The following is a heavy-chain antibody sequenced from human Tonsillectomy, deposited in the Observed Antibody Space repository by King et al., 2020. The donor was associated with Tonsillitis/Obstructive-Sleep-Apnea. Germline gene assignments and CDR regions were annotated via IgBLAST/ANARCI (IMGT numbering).Heavy chain of an antibody. J-gene: IGHJ1*01. CDR1: GFTFSSYW. CDR2: IKQDGSEK. D-gene: IGHD2-2*01. CDR3: ARDGGYCSSTSCYFWVLNDGAEYFQH. V-gene: IGHV3-7*01. Sequence: EVQLVESGGGLVQPGGSLRLSCAASGFTFSSYWMSWVRQAPGKGLEWVANIKQDGSEKYYVDSVKGRFTISRDNAKNSLYLQMNSLRAEDTAVYYCARDGGYCSSTSCYFWVLNDGAEYFQHWGQGTLVTVSS.